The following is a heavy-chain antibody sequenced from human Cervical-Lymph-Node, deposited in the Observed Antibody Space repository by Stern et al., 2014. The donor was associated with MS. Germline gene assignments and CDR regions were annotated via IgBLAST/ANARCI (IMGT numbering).Heavy chain of an antibody. J-gene: IGHJ4*02. V-gene: IGHV1-2*06. CDR3: AREATRIIVGIDY. CDR1: GYDFTGFF. D-gene: IGHD2/OR15-2a*01. CDR2: LNPNSDDP. Sequence: QVQLVQSGAKMERPGASVKVSCKASGYDFTGFFIHWVRHVPGQGLEWMGRLNPNSDDPTYAQNFHARVTLTRDTSISTAYLELSRLTSADTAVYYCAREATRIIVGIDYWGQGTQVTVSS.